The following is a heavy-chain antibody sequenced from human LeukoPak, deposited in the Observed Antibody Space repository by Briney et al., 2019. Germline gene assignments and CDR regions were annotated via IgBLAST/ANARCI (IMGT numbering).Heavy chain of an antibody. D-gene: IGHD6-19*01. V-gene: IGHV1-2*04. Sequence: ASVKVSCKASGYTFTGYYMHWVRQAPGQGLEWVGWINPNSGGTNYAQKFQGWVTMTRDTSISTAYMELSRLRSDDTAVYYCARDTDSSGWSGAFDIWGQGTMVTVSS. CDR3: ARDTDSSGWSGAFDI. J-gene: IGHJ3*02. CDR1: GYTFTGYY. CDR2: INPNSGGT.